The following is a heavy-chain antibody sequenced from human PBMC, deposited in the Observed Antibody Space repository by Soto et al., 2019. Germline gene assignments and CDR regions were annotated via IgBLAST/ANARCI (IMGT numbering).Heavy chain of an antibody. CDR3: ASTQWLVPSHYYYYGMDV. CDR2: IYHSGST. J-gene: IGHJ6*02. V-gene: IGHV4-38-2*01. CDR1: GYSISSGYY. Sequence: PSETLSLTCAVSGYSISSGYYWGWIRQPPGKGLEWIGSIYHSGSTYYNPSLKSRVTISVDTSKSQFSLKLSSVTAADTAVYYCASTQWLVPSHYYYYGMDVWGQGTTVTVSS. D-gene: IGHD6-19*01.